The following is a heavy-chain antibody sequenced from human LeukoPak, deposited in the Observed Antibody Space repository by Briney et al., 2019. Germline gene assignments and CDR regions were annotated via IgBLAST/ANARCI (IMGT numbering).Heavy chain of an antibody. CDR3: ARDVLIYGSYFDY. CDR1: GFTFSSYA. Sequence: GRSLRLSCAASGFTFSSYAMHWVRQAPGKGLEWVAVISYDGSNKYYADSAKGRFTISRDNSKNTLYLQMNSLRAEDTAVYYCARDVLIYGSYFDYWGQGTLVTVSS. D-gene: IGHD3-10*01. CDR2: ISYDGSNK. J-gene: IGHJ4*02. V-gene: IGHV3-30-3*01.